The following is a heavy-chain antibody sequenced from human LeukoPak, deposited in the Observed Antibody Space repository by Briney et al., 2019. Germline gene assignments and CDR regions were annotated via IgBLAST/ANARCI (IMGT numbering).Heavy chain of an antibody. CDR3: AKSGYFQYFFMDV. CDR1: GFTFSRHA. V-gene: IGHV3-23*01. D-gene: IGHD3-22*01. J-gene: IGHJ6*03. Sequence: PGGSLRLSCAASGFTFSRHAMTWVRQAPGKGLEWVSGISGGGRDSFYADSVKGRFTISRDNSKNTLFLQMSSLRAEDTAVYYYAKSGYFQYFFMDVWGKGTTVTVSS. CDR2: ISGGGRDS.